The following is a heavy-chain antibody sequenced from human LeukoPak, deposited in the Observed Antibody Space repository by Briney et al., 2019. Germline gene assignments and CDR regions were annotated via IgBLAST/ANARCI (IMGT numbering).Heavy chain of an antibody. D-gene: IGHD1-26*01. CDR1: GFTFNTYW. Sequence: GGSLRLSCAASGFTFNTYWMAWVRQAPGKGLEWVANIKEDKSAKHQADSVKGRFTISRDNSQNFVYLQMSSLRGEDTAVYYCARDVGGSLDHWGRGTLVTVSP. CDR3: ARDVGGSLDH. V-gene: IGHV3-7*01. J-gene: IGHJ4*02. CDR2: IKEDKSAK.